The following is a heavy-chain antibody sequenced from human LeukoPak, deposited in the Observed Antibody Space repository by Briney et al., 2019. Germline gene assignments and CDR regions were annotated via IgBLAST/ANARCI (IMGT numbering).Heavy chain of an antibody. D-gene: IGHD3-22*01. Sequence: SETLSLTCAVSGGSISSSNWWSWVRQPPGKGLEWIGEIYHSGNTNYNPSLKSRVTISVDKSKNQFSLKLSSVTAADTAVYYCARAQYYYDSSGYYYFDYWGQGTLVTVSS. CDR3: ARAQYYYDSSGYYYFDY. V-gene: IGHV4-4*02. CDR2: IYHSGNT. J-gene: IGHJ4*02. CDR1: GGSISSSNW.